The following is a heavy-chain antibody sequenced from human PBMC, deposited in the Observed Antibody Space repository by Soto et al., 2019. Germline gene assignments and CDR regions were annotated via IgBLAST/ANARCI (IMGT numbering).Heavy chain of an antibody. CDR3: ARPRGDFVLPRDY. CDR2: IFYSGTA. Sequence: LSPTCTVPGASIASIANHSERIRQRPGMEQERIGSIFYSGTAYYNPSLAGRVSMSVDTSKNQFSLKLNSVSAADTAVYFCARPRGDFVLPRDYWGPGTLAIVSS. J-gene: IGHJ4*02. D-gene: IGHD3-3*01. CDR1: GASIASIANH. V-gene: IGHV4-39*01.